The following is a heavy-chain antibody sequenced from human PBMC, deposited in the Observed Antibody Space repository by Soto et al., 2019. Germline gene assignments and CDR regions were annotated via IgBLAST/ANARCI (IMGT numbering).Heavy chain of an antibody. CDR1: GGSVSNSY. V-gene: IGHV4-59*02. J-gene: IGHJ4*02. Sequence: PSETLSLTCTVSGGSVSNSYWGWIRQPPGKGLEWVAYVYYSGSTNYNPSLGSRVTISVDKSKNQFSLKMTSVTGADTAVYYCARGRSREWELLVQYFDYWGQGTLVTVS. CDR3: ARGRSREWELLVQYFDY. CDR2: VYYSGST. D-gene: IGHD1-26*01.